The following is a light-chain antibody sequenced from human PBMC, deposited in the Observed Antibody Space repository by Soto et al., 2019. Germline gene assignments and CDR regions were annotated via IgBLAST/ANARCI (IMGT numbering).Light chain of an antibody. CDR2: AGS. V-gene: IGKV1-9*01. CDR3: QQLMTYPRT. J-gene: IGKJ1*01. Sequence: DIQLTQSPSFLSAPVGDRVTITCRASQGISTYLAWYQQKPGKAPKLLIYAGSTLQSGVPSRFSGSGSGTEFTLTISTLQPEDFATFYCQQLMTYPRTFGQGTKVEMK. CDR1: QGISTY.